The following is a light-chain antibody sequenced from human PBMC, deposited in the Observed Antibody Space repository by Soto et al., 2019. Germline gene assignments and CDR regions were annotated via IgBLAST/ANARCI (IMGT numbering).Light chain of an antibody. Sequence: DIQMTQSPSTLSASVGDRVTITCRASQTVSSWLAWFQQKPGKAPNLLIYGVSSVESGVPSRFSGSGSGTEFTLTISNLQPDDFATYHCQQYADSSWTFGQGTKVE. V-gene: IGKV1-5*03. CDR2: GVS. CDR3: QQYADSSWT. J-gene: IGKJ1*01. CDR1: QTVSSW.